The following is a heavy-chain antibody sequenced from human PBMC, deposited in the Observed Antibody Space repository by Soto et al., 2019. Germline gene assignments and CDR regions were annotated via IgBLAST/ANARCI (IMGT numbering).Heavy chain of an antibody. J-gene: IGHJ6*02. Sequence: PGGSLRLSCAASGFTFSSYGMHWVRQAPGKGLEWVAVISYDGSNKYYADSVKGRFTISRDNSKNTLYLQMNSLRAEDTAVYYCAKDWSTAMVHLLYCYYYYAMDFWCQGTTLTVSS. D-gene: IGHD5-18*01. CDR3: AKDWSTAMVHLLYCYYYYAMDF. V-gene: IGHV3-30*18. CDR2: ISYDGSNK. CDR1: GFTFSSYG.